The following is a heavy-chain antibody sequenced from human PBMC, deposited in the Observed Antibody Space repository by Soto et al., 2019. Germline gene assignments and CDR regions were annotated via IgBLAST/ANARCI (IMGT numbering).Heavy chain of an antibody. CDR3: ARDSGVVVAATGAFDI. J-gene: IGHJ3*02. CDR2: ISSSSSTI. V-gene: IGHV3-48*01. Sequence: PGGSLRLSCAASGFTFSSYSMNWVRQAPGKGLEWVSYISSSSSTIYYADSVKGRFTISRDNAKNSLYLQMNSLRAEDTAVYYCARDSGVVVAATGAFDIWGQGTMVTVSS. D-gene: IGHD2-15*01. CDR1: GFTFSSYS.